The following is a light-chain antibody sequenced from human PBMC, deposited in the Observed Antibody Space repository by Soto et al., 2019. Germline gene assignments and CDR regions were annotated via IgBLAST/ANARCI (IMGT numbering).Light chain of an antibody. CDR3: AAWDDSLNGPV. CDR1: RSNIGSNT. J-gene: IGLJ3*02. CDR2: SNN. Sequence: QSVLTQPPSASGTPGQRVTISCSGSRSNIGSNTVNWYQQLPGTAPKLLIYSNNQRPSGVPDRFSGSRSGTSASLAISGLQYEDEGDYYCAAWDDSLNGPVFGGGTKLTVL. V-gene: IGLV1-44*01.